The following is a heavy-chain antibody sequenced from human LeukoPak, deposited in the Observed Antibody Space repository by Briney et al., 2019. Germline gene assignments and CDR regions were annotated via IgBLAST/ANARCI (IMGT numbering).Heavy chain of an antibody. CDR2: INKDGSEK. D-gene: IGHD5-18*01. Sequence: GGSLRLSCAASGFTFSSYWMSWVRQAPGKGLEWVANINKDGSEKKYVDSVKGRFTISRDNAKNSLYLQMNSLRAEDTAVYYCARADWDTAMIDYWGQGTLVTVSS. CDR3: ARADWDTAMIDY. V-gene: IGHV3-7*01. J-gene: IGHJ4*02. CDR1: GFTFSSYW.